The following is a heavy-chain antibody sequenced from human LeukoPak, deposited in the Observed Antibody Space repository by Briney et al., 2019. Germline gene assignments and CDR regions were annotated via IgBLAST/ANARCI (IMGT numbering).Heavy chain of an antibody. D-gene: IGHD5-18*01. CDR2: ISGSGGST. V-gene: IGHV3-23*01. CDR1: VFTFSSYA. Sequence: PGGSLRLSCAASVFTFSSYAMSWVREAPGKGLEWVSAISGSGGSTYYADSVKGRFTISRDNSKNTLYLQMNSLRAEDTAVYYCVVDTAMADFDYWGQGTLVTVSS. J-gene: IGHJ4*02. CDR3: VVDTAMADFDY.